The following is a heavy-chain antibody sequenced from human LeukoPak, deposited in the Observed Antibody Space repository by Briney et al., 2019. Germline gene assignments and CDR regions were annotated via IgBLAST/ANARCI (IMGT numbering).Heavy chain of an antibody. V-gene: IGHV3-15*01. CDR2: IKSKTDGGTI. CDR3: TTDRGGYIGY. Sequence: PGGSLRLSCAASGLIFTYAWMSWVRQAPGKGLEWVGRIKSKTDGGTIDYAAPVKGRFTISRDDSKNTLYLQMSSLKTEDTAIYYCTTDRGGYIGYWGQGTLVTVSS. D-gene: IGHD5-24*01. J-gene: IGHJ4*02. CDR1: GLIFTYAW.